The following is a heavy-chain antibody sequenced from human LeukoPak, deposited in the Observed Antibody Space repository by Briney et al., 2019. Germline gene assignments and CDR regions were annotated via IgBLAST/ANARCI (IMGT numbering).Heavy chain of an antibody. CDR1: GFTVSSNY. Sequence: GGSLRLSCAASGFTVSSNYMSWVRQAPGKGLEWVSVFYSGGSTYYADTVKGRFTISRDNSKNTLYLQMNSLRAEDTAVYYCARHHNDYYDSSGYYSDAFDIWVQGTMVTVSS. CDR3: ARHHNDYYDSSGYYSDAFDI. J-gene: IGHJ3*02. D-gene: IGHD3-22*01. V-gene: IGHV3-66*04. CDR2: FYSGGST.